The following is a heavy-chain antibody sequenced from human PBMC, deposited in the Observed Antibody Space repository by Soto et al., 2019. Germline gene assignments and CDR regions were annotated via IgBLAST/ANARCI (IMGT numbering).Heavy chain of an antibody. J-gene: IGHJ4*02. CDR3: AAEIYSGGNCCHFDY. CDR2: IIVGSGNT. D-gene: IGHD2-21*02. CDR1: GFTFSNSA. V-gene: IGHV1-58*01. Sequence: QMQVLQSGPEVKKPGTSVKVSRKTSGFTFSNSAVQWVRQARGQRLEWIGWIIVGSGNTKYLQNLQGRITITRDTSTSTAYMELSSLTSEDTAVYYCAAEIYSGGNCCHFDYWGQGTLVTVSS.